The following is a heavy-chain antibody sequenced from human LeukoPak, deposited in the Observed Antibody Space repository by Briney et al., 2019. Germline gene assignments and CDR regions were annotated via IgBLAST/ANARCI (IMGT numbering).Heavy chain of an antibody. J-gene: IGHJ4*02. CDR1: GFTVKNNY. Sequence: GGSLRLSCGASGFTVKNNYMNWVRQAPGKGLEWVSGIYGDGSTYYADSVKGRFTISRDSSKNTLYLQMNSLRDEDTAVYYCARGVDTAMVMLWGQGTLVTVSS. D-gene: IGHD5-18*01. CDR3: ARGVDTAMVML. V-gene: IGHV3-53*01. CDR2: IYGDGST.